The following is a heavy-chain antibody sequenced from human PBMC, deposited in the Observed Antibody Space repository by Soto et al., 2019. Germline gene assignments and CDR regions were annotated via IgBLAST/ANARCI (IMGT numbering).Heavy chain of an antibody. J-gene: IGHJ5*02. V-gene: IGHV1-3*01. CDR1: GYTFTSYP. CDR2: INAANGNT. Sequence: QVQLVQSGAAVEKPGASVKVTCKASGYTFTSYPIHWVRQAPGQRLEWMGWINAANGNTKYSRKFQDRVTITRDTSASTAYMELSSLRSEDTAVYYCARDLYCSSTSCTPFDPWGQGTLVIVSS. CDR3: ARDLYCSSTSCTPFDP. D-gene: IGHD2-2*01.